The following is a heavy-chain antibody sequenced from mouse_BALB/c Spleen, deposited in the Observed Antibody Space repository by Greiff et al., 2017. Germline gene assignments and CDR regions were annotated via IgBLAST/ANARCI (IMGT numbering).Heavy chain of an antibody. V-gene: IGHV2-6-2*01. J-gene: IGHJ4*01. CDR1: GFSLTSYG. CDR3: ARHGDGYYVDYYAMDY. D-gene: IGHD2-3*01. Sequence: VQLVESGPDLVAPSQSLSITCTVSGFSLTSYGVHWVRQPPGKGLEWLVVIWSDGSTTYNSALKSRLSISKDNSKSQVFLKMNSLQTDDTAMYYCARHGDGYYVDYYAMDYWGQGTSVTVSS. CDR2: IWSDGST.